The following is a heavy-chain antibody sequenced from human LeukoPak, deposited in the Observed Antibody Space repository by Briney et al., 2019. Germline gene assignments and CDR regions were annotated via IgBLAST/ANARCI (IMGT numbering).Heavy chain of an antibody. Sequence: ASVKVSCKASGYTFTSYGISWVRQAPGQGLEWMGWISAYNGNTNYAQKLQGRVTMTTDTSTSTAYMELRSLRSDDTAVYYCARDLAVTTSDYYYGTDVWGQGTTVTVS. V-gene: IGHV1-18*01. D-gene: IGHD4-17*01. CDR2: ISAYNGNT. CDR3: ARDLAVTTSDYYYGTDV. CDR1: GYTFTSYG. J-gene: IGHJ6*02.